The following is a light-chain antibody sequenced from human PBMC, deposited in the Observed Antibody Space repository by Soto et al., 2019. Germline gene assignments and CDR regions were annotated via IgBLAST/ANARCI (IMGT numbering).Light chain of an antibody. CDR2: GAS. J-gene: IGKJ3*01. V-gene: IGKV1-9*01. CDR3: QQLNSFPIP. Sequence: IPLTQSPSSLYASVGDRVTITCRASQGISSFLAWYQQKPGKAPKLLIYGASTLQSGVPSRFSGSGSGTDFTLTIGSLQPEDFATYYCQQLNSFPIPFGPGTKVDIK. CDR1: QGISSF.